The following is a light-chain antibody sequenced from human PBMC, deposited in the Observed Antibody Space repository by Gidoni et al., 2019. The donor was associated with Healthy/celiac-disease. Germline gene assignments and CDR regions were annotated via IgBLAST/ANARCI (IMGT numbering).Light chain of an antibody. J-gene: IGKJ3*01. V-gene: IGKV1-39*01. Sequence: DIQITQSPSSLSASVGDRVTITCRASQSISSYLNWYQQKPGKAPKLLIYAASSLQSGVPTRFSGSGSGTDFTLTISSLQPEDFATYYCQQSYSTPLFTFGPGTKVEIK. CDR2: AAS. CDR1: QSISSY. CDR3: QQSYSTPLFT.